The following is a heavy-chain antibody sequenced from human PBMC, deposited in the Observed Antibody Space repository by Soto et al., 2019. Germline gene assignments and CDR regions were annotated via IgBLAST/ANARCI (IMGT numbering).Heavy chain of an antibody. J-gene: IGHJ4*02. CDR2: ISNTGST. Sequence: PSETLSLTCTVSGGSVSSGTYDWNWIRQSPGKGLEWIGYISNTGSTDHNPSFESRVTISVDTSKNQFSLTLRSVTAADTAVYFCSRGPLYYANTIVYYYRGLFDYWGQGSLVTVSS. CDR3: SRGPLYYANTIVYYYRGLFDY. V-gene: IGHV4-61*01. D-gene: IGHD3-22*01. CDR1: GGSVSSGTYD.